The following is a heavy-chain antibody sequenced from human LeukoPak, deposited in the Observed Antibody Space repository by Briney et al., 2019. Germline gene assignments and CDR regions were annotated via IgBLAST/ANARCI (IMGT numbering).Heavy chain of an antibody. V-gene: IGHV3-21*01. CDR3: ARGGYSSTLYGRYRH. CDR1: GFTFSSYS. D-gene: IGHD6-13*01. J-gene: IGHJ1*01. Sequence: GGSLRLSCAASGFTFSSYSMNWVRQAPGKGLEWVSSISSSTSYIYYADSVKGRFTISRDNAKNSLYLQMNSLRAEDTAVYYCARGGYSSTLYGRYRHWGQGTLVTVSP. CDR2: ISSSTSYI.